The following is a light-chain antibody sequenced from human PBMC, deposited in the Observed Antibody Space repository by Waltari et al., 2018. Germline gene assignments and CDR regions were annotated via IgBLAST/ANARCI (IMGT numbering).Light chain of an antibody. CDR2: EVS. CDR3: GQRTRLPYS. Sequence: VLTQSPLSLSITPGHPPSISCRSSQSLVHSNGDTYLSWYQQNPGQPPMRLIYEVSNRDSGVPDRFSGSGAGTDFTLKISRVEAEDVGMYYCGQRTRLPYSFGQGTKVEIK. J-gene: IGKJ2*03. CDR1: QSLVHSNGDTY. V-gene: IGKV2-30*02.